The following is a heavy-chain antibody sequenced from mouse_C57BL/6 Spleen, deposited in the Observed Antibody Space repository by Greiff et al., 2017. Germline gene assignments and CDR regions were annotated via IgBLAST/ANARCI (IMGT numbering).Heavy chain of an antibody. Sequence: QVQLKQPGAELVRPGSSVKLSCKASGYTFTSYWMDWVKQRPGQGLEWIGNIYPSDSETHYNQKFKDKATLTVDKSSSTAYMQLSSLTSENSAVYYCARIRWDWYYFDYWGQGTTRTVSS. V-gene: IGHV1-61*01. CDR1: GYTFTSYW. CDR2: IYPSDSET. D-gene: IGHD4-1*01. CDR3: ARIRWDWYYFDY. J-gene: IGHJ2*01.